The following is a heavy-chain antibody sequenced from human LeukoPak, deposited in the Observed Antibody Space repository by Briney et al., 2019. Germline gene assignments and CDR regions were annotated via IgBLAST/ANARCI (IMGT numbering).Heavy chain of an antibody. CDR2: IYYSGST. V-gene: IGHV4-59*08. D-gene: IGHD4-17*01. Sequence: PSETLSLTCTVSGGSISSYYWSWIRQPPGKGLEWIGYIYYSGSTNYNPSLKSRVTISVDTSKNQFSLKLSSVTAADTAVYYCARHFEWSTVTPFDYWGQGTLVTVSS. CDR3: ARHFEWSTVTPFDY. CDR1: GGSISSYY. J-gene: IGHJ4*02.